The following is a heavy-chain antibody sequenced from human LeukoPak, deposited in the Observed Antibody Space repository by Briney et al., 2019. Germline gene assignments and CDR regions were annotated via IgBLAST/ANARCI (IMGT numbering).Heavy chain of an antibody. CDR1: GFYFIGYY. CDR2: INPQSGGT. CDR3: ATDPGHSGMDY. J-gene: IGHJ4*02. Sequence: GASVKVSCKTSGFYFIGYYMHWVRQAPGQGLDWMGWINPQSGGTKYAQKFQDRVTMTSDTSISTAYMDLSRLRSDDTAVYYCATDPGHSGMDYWGQGSLVTVSS. D-gene: IGHD3-10*01. V-gene: IGHV1-2*02.